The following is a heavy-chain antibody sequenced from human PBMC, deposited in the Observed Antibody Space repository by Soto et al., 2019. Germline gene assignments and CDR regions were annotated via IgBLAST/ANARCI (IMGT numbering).Heavy chain of an antibody. CDR2: ISYDGSNK. V-gene: IGHV3-30-3*01. CDR1: GFTFRSYA. J-gene: IGHJ6*02. Sequence: QVQLVESGGGVVQPGRSLRLSCAASGFTFRSYAMHWVRQAPGKGLECVAVISYDGSNKFYRDYVKGRFTISRDNSKNTLYLQINSLRYEDTAVYYCARGDREDIAVVIGVRPGEDGVDVWGQGTTVTVSS. CDR3: ARGDREDIAVVIGVRPGEDGVDV. D-gene: IGHD2-15*01.